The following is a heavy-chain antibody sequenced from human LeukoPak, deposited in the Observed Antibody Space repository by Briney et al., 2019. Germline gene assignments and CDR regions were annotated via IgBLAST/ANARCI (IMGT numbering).Heavy chain of an antibody. V-gene: IGHV3-30*02. CDR1: GFTFSDYG. D-gene: IGHD4-17*01. CDR3: AKDVGDYGDHPLDY. J-gene: IGHJ4*02. Sequence: GGSLRLSCAASGFTFSDYGMHWVRQAPGKGLEWVAFTRYDGSSKYYADSVKGRFTISRDNSKNTLSLQMDSLRPEDTAVYYCAKDVGDYGDHPLDYWGQGTLVTVSS. CDR2: TRYDGSSK.